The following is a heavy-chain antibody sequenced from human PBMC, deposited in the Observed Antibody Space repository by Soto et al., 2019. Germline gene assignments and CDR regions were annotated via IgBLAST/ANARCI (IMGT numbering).Heavy chain of an antibody. V-gene: IGHV3-23*01. Sequence: GGSLRLSCAASGFAFSAYAMTWVRQAPGKGLEWVSDISDSDGGTHYADSVKGRFTISRDNAKNTLYLQMDRLRVEDAAVYYCAKGRTFFDFWGQGTLVTVSS. CDR1: GFAFSAYA. CDR3: AKGRTFFDF. J-gene: IGHJ4*02. CDR2: ISDSDGGT.